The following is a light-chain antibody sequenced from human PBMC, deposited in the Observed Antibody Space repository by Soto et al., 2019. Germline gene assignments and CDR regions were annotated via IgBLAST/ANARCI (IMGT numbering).Light chain of an antibody. CDR2: GAS. J-gene: IGKJ5*01. V-gene: IGKV3-15*01. CDR3: QQYNTWRPIS. Sequence: EIVMTQSPATLSVSPGERATLSCRASQSVGSNLAWYQQKPGQAPRLLLYGASTKATGIPARFSGSGSGTEFTLTISSLQSEDFAAYYCQQYNTWRPISFGQGTRLEIK. CDR1: QSVGSN.